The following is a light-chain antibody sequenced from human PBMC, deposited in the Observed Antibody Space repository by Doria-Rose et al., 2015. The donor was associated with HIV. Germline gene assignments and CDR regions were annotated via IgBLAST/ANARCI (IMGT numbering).Light chain of an antibody. CDR3: QQYNTYSGT. CDR1: QSISSW. Sequence: DIQLTQSPSTLSASVGDGVTITCRASQSISSWLAWYQQKPGKAPKLLIYKASSLERGVPSRFSGSGSGTEFTLTISSLQPDDFASYYCQQYNTYSGTFGQGTKVEIK. V-gene: IGKV1-5*03. J-gene: IGKJ1*01. CDR2: KAS.